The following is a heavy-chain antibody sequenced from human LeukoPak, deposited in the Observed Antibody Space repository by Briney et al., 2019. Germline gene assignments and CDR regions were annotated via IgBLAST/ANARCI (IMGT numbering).Heavy chain of an antibody. CDR3: VKDTGYSYGSFDY. D-gene: IGHD5-18*01. V-gene: IGHV3-9*01. CDR2: ISWNNYNI. CDR1: GFTFDDYA. J-gene: IGHJ4*02. Sequence: GGSLRLSCAASGFTFDDYAMHWVRKTPGEGLEWVSGISWNNYNIGYADSVKGRFTISRDNAKNSLYLQMNSLRLEDTALYYCVKDTGYSYGSFDYWGQGALVTVSS.